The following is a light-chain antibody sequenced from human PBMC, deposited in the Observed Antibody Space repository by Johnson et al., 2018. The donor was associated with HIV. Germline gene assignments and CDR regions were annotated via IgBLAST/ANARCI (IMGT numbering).Light chain of an antibody. CDR2: DND. J-gene: IGLJ1*01. Sequence: QSVLTQPPSVSAAPGQKVTISCFGSDSNIGNNYVSWYQQVPGTAPKLLIYDNDKRPSGIPDRFSGSKSGPSATLGITGLQTGDEADYYCETWDSSLSGVFGTGTKVTVL. CDR1: DSNIGNNY. V-gene: IGLV1-51*01. CDR3: ETWDSSLSGV.